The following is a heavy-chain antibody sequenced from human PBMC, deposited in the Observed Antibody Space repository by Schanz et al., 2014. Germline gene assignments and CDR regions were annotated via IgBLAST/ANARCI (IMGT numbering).Heavy chain of an antibody. CDR1: GFTFSDYY. J-gene: IGHJ4*02. D-gene: IGHD3-16*01. CDR3: VRLDVHDY. V-gene: IGHV3-72*01. Sequence: VQLVDSGGGLVKPGGSLRLSCAASGFTFSDYYMTWIRQAPGKGLEWVGRITNKPNNYNTEYAASVKGRFTISRDDSRNSLDLQMSRLKTEDTAVYYCVRLDVHDYWGQGTLVTVSS. CDR2: ITNKPNNYNT.